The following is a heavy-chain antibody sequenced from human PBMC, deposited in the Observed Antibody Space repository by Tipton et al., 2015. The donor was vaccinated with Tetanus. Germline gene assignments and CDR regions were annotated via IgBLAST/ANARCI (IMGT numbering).Heavy chain of an antibody. V-gene: IGHV1-46*01. CDR3: ARSYDFYDSTGYTDDGMDV. D-gene: IGHD3-22*01. J-gene: IGHJ6*02. CDR2: INPSAGTT. CDR1: GYTFTNYY. Sequence: QLVQSGAEVKKPRASVKVSCKASGYTFTNYYMHWVRQAPGQGLEWMGVINPSAGTTRYEQKFQGRVIMTRDTSTTTVYMELNSLRSEDTAVFYCARSYDFYDSTGYTDDGMDVWGQGTSVTVSS.